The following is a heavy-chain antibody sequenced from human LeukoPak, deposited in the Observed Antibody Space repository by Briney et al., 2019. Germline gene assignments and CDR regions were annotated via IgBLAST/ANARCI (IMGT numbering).Heavy chain of an antibody. CDR3: ARGPPYYDSSESLDY. Sequence: GGSLRLSCAASGFTFSSYAMHWVRQAPGKGLEWVAVISYDGSNKYYADSVKGRFTISRDNSKNTLYLQMNSLRAEDTAVYYCARGPPYYDSSESLDYWGQGTLVTVSS. CDR2: ISYDGSNK. CDR1: GFTFSSYA. V-gene: IGHV3-30-3*01. J-gene: IGHJ4*02. D-gene: IGHD3-22*01.